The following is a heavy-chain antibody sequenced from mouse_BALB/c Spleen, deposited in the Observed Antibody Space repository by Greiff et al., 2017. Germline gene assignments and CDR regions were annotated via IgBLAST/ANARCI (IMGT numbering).Heavy chain of an antibody. D-gene: IGHD2-4*01. Sequence: QVQLQQPGAELVKPGASVKLSCKASGYTFTSYWMHWVKQRPGQGLEWIGEINPSNGRTNYNEKFKSKATLTVDKSSSTAYMQLSSLTSEDSAVYYCARYYDYALAYWGQGTLVTVSA. CDR3: ARYYDYALAY. V-gene: IGHV1S81*02. CDR1: GYTFTSYW. J-gene: IGHJ3*01. CDR2: INPSNGRT.